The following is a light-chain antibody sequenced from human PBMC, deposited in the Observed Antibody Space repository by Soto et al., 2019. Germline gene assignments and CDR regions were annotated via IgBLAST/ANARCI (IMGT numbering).Light chain of an antibody. CDR3: SSYAGSNTYVV. CDR2: EVS. CDR1: SSDIGACNY. J-gene: IGLJ2*01. Sequence: QSALTQPPSASGSPGQSVTISCTGTSSDIGACNYVSWYQQHPGKAPKLMIYEVSKRPSGVPDRFSGSKSGNTASLTVSGLQAEDEADYYCSSYAGSNTYVVLGGGTQLTVL. V-gene: IGLV2-8*01.